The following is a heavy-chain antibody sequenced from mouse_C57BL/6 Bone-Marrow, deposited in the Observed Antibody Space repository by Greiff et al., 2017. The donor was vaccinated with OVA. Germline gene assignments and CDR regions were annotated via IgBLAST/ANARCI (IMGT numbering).Heavy chain of an antibody. Sequence: VQLKESGGGLVQPGGSLKLSCAASGFTFSDYGMAWVRQAPRKGPEWVAFISNMAYSIYYADTVKGRFTISRENAKNTLYLEMSSLRSEDTAMYYCARHYYCSRYYYAMDYWGQGTSVTVSS. J-gene: IGHJ4*01. D-gene: IGHD1-1*01. CDR3: ARHYYCSRYYYAMDY. CDR1: GFTFSDYG. V-gene: IGHV5-15*01. CDR2: ISNMAYSI.